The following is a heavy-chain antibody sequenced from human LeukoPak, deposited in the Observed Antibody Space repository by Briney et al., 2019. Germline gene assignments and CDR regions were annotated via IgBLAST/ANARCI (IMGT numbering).Heavy chain of an antibody. CDR1: GFTFSSYG. CDR3: AKDADFGDFDY. CDR2: IRYDGSNK. Sequence: GGSLRLSCAAPGFTFSSYGMHWVRQAPGKGLEWVAFIRYDGSNKYYADSVKGRFTISRDNSKNTLYLQMNSLRAEDTAVYYCAKDADFGDFDYWGQGTLVTVSS. V-gene: IGHV3-30*02. D-gene: IGHD4-17*01. J-gene: IGHJ4*02.